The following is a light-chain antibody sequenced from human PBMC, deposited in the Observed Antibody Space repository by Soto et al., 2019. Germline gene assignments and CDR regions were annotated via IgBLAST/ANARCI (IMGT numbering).Light chain of an antibody. CDR2: GAS. V-gene: IGKV3-20*01. J-gene: IGKJ1*01. CDR3: QQYMSSVT. Sequence: EIVLTQSPGSLSLSPGQRATLSCRASQSVDTTFFAWYQKKPGQAPRLLIQGASKRATGIPDRFSGSESGTDFTLILSRLEPDDFAVYYCQQYMSSVTFGQGTKVEIK. CDR1: QSVDTTF.